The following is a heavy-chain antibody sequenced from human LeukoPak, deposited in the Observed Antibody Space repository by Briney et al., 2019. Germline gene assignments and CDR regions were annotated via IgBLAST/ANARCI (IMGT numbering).Heavy chain of an antibody. CDR3: ARGERSITMVRGVISP. D-gene: IGHD3-10*01. Sequence: RASVKVSCKASGYTFSNYGINWVRQAPGQGLEWMGWISVYNGKTNYAQKFQGRVTMTTDTSTSTAYMELRSLRSDDTAVYYCARGERSITMVRGVISPWGQGTLVSVSS. CDR1: GYTFSNYG. V-gene: IGHV1-18*04. J-gene: IGHJ5*02. CDR2: ISVYNGKT.